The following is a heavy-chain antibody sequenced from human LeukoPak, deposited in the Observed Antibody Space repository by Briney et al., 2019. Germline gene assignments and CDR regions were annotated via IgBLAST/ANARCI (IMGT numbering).Heavy chain of an antibody. V-gene: IGHV3-74*01. D-gene: IGHD1-26*01. CDR1: GFSFSTYW. Sequence: PGGSLRLSCEASGFSFSTYWMHWVRQAPGKGLVWVSQINPDGTSTDYADSVKGRLTSSRDNAKNTVYLKINNPRAEDTAVYYWARVGRTPPFNWGQGTLVTVSS. J-gene: IGHJ4*02. CDR3: ARVGRTPPFN. CDR2: INPDGTST.